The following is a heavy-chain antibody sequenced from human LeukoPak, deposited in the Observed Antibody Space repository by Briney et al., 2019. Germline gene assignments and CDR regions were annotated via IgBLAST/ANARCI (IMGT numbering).Heavy chain of an antibody. Sequence: GASVKASCKACGYTFTGYYIRWVRQAPGQGLEWMGWISAYNGNTNYAQKLQGRVTMTTDTSTSTAYMELRSLRSDDRAVYYCAREWSGSYPSYYYYYMDVWGKGTTVTVSS. CDR1: GYTFTGYY. V-gene: IGHV1-18*04. J-gene: IGHJ6*03. CDR3: AREWSGSYPSYYYYYMDV. D-gene: IGHD1-26*01. CDR2: ISAYNGNT.